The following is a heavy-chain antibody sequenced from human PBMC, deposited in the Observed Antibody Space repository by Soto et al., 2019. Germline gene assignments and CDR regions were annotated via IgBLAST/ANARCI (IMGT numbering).Heavy chain of an antibody. CDR1: GDSIVTATYS. J-gene: IGHJ5*02. CDR2: ISHSGNT. V-gene: IGHV4-30-2*01. D-gene: IGHD3-10*01. Sequence: SETLSLTCTVSGDSIVTATYSWSWIRRPPGKGLQWIGYISHSGNTYFNPSLKSRVTMSIDTSRNEFSLNMTSVTAADTAVYYCAREAFGGASNWFGPWGQGALVTVSS. CDR3: AREAFGGASNWFGP.